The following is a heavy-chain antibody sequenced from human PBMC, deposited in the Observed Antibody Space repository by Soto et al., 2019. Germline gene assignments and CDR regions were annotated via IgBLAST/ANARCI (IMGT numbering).Heavy chain of an antibody. V-gene: IGHV4-34*01. CDR3: ARFNRFKGWSGYVFQRKDNYYYYYMDV. CDR2: INHSGST. D-gene: IGHD3-3*01. CDR1: GGSFSGYY. J-gene: IGHJ6*03. Sequence: SETLSLTCAVYGGSFSGYYWSWIRQPPGKGLEWIGEINHSGSTNYNPSLKSRVTISVDTSKNQFSLKLSSVTAADTAVYYCARFNRFKGWSGYVFQRKDNYYYYYMDVWGKGTTVTVSS.